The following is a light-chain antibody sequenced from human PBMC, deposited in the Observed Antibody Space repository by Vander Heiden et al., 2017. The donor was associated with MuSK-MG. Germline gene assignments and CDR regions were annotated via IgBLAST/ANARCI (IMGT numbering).Light chain of an antibody. Sequence: EIVMTQSPATLSVSPGERATLSCRASQSISSNLAWYQQRPGQAPRLLIYGASTRATGIPARFSGSGSGTEFTLTISSLQSEDFAVYYCQQYTKWPTTFGSGRRLEI. CDR1: QSISSN. J-gene: IGKJ5*01. V-gene: IGKV3-15*01. CDR3: QQYTKWPTT. CDR2: GAS.